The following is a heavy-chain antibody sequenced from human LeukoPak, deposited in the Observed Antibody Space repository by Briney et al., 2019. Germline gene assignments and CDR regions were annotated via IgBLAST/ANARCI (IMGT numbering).Heavy chain of an antibody. V-gene: IGHV4-61*02. D-gene: IGHD2-21*02. CDR2: LYTNDNT. CDR1: GGSNTRSRYY. J-gene: IGHJ6*03. Sequence: SETPSLTCPVSGGSNTRSRYYSAWIPPPPGEGPGWVGRLYTNDNTNYDPSLESRVSISVDTSKSQFYLQLTSVTAADTAVYFCARGVVTDDYYMDVWGKGITVIVSS. CDR3: ARGVVTDDYYMDV.